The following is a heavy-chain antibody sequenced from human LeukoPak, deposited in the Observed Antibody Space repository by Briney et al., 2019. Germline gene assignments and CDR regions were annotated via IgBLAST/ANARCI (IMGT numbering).Heavy chain of an antibody. D-gene: IGHD3-16*01. CDR3: AKDGGVYYYGMDV. J-gene: IGHJ6*02. Sequence: GGSLRLSRAASGFTFSSYWMHWVRQAPGKGLVWVSRINSDGSSTSYADSVKGRFTISRDNAKNTLYLQMNSLRAEDTAVYYCAKDGGVYYYGMDVWGQGTTVTVSS. CDR2: INSDGSST. V-gene: IGHV3-74*01. CDR1: GFTFSSYW.